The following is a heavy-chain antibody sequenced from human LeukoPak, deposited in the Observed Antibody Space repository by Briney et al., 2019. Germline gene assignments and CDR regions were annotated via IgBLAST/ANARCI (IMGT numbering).Heavy chain of an antibody. Sequence: SETLSLTCSVSNGSFSTYYWGWIRQPPGKRLEWIGYIFSSESSNTNYNPSLNSRVTISVDTSKNQFSLTLNSVTAADTAVYYCARAGDGYYYYYYMDVWGKGTTVTVSS. CDR3: ARAGDGYYYYYYMDV. CDR2: IFSSESSNT. V-gene: IGHV4-59*08. J-gene: IGHJ6*03. D-gene: IGHD5-24*01. CDR1: NGSFSTYY.